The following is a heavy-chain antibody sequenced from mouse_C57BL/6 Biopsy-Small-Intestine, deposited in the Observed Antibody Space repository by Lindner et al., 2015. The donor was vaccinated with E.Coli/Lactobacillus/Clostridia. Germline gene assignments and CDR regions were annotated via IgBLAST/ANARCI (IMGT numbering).Heavy chain of an antibody. D-gene: IGHD4-1*01. Sequence: VQLQESGGGLVQPKGSLRLSCAASGFSFNTYAMNWVRQAPGKGLEWVARIRSKSNNYATYYADSVKDRFTISRDDSESMLYLRMNNLKTEDTAMYYCVKTGAGYFDVWGTGTTVTVSS. CDR1: GFSFNTYA. CDR3: VKTGAGYFDV. V-gene: IGHV10-1*01. CDR2: IRSKSNNYAT. J-gene: IGHJ1*03.